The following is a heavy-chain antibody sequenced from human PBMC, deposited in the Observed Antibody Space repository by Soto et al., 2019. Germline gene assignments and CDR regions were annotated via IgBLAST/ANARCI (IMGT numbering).Heavy chain of an antibody. J-gene: IGHJ3*02. CDR1: GYTFTSYG. D-gene: IGHD6-19*01. CDR2: ISAYNGNT. CDR3: AGSIAVAGETDAFDI. V-gene: IGHV1-18*01. Sequence: GASVKVSCKASGYTFTSYGISWVRQAPGQGLECMGWISAYNGNTNYAQKLQGRVTMTTXTXXSXXXMXLXXLRSDDTAVYYCAGSIAVAGETDAFDIWG.